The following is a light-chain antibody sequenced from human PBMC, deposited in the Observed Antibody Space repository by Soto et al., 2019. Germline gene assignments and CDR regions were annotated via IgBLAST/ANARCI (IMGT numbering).Light chain of an antibody. CDR2: EVS. CDR3: TSKTSNSPYV. Sequence: QYVLTQPSSLSGSPGQSITISCTGTSSDVGGYKYVSWYQQHPGKAPKFLIYEVSNRPSGVSSRFSGSKSGNTASLTISGLQAEDEADYYCTSKTSNSPYVFGNGTKVTVL. V-gene: IGLV2-14*01. CDR1: SSDVGGYKY. J-gene: IGLJ1*01.